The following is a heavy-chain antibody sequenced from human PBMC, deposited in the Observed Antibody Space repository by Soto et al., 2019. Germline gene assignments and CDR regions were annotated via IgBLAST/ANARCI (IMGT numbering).Heavy chain of an antibody. CDR1: GYTFTSYA. CDR3: ARSMRVTLSPGRY. V-gene: IGHV1-3*01. J-gene: IGHJ4*02. D-gene: IGHD3-16*01. CDR2: INAGNGNT. Sequence: ASVKVSCKASGYTFTSYAMHWVRQAPRQRLEWMGWINAGNGNTKYSQKFQGRVTITRDTSASTAYMELSSLRSEDTAVYYCARSMRVTLSPGRYWGQGTLVTVPQ.